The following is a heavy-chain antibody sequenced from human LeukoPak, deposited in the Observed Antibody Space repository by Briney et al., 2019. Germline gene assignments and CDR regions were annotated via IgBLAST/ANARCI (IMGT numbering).Heavy chain of an antibody. J-gene: IGHJ3*02. CDR2: IYYSGST. Sequence: SETLSLTCTVSGGSISSSSYYWGWIRQPPGKGLEWIGSIYYSGSTYYNPSLKSRVTISVDTSKNQFSLKLSSVTAADTAVYYCARHIDPGSSGCYLDAFDIWGQGTMVTVSS. V-gene: IGHV4-39*01. D-gene: IGHD3-22*01. CDR1: GGSISSSSYY. CDR3: ARHIDPGSSGCYLDAFDI.